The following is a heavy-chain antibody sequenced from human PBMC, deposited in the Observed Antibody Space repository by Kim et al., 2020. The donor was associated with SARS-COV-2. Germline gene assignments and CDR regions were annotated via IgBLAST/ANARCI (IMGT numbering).Heavy chain of an antibody. J-gene: IGHJ4*02. CDR2: P. CDR3: ARVRAAAAPDY. Sequence: PTYAQGFTGRFVFSLDTSVSTAYLQISSLKAEDTAVYYCARVRAAAAPDYWGQGTLVTVSS. D-gene: IGHD6-13*01. V-gene: IGHV7-4-1*02.